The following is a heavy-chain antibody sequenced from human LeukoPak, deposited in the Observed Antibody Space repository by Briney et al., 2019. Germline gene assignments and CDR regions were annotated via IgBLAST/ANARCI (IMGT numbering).Heavy chain of an antibody. Sequence: GGSLRLSCAASGFTFSSYAMSWVRQAPGKGPEWVSAISGSGGSTYYADSVKGRFTISRDNSKNTRYLQMNSLRAEDTAVYYCAILDIVVVPAARPFDYWGQGTLVTVSS. CDR1: GFTFSSYA. CDR2: ISGSGGST. CDR3: AILDIVVVPAARPFDY. V-gene: IGHV3-23*01. J-gene: IGHJ4*02. D-gene: IGHD2-2*03.